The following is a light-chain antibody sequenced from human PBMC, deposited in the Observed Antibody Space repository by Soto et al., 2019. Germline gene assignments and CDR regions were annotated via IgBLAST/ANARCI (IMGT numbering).Light chain of an antibody. V-gene: IGLV8-61*01. CDR2: STN. Sequence: VVTQEPSFSVSPGRTVTLTCGLSSGSVSSSYYPSWYQQTPGQAPRTLIYSTNIRSFGVPDRFSGSILGNKAALTITGAQADDESDYYCVLYMGSGISMFGGGTKVTVL. CDR3: VLYMGSGISM. CDR1: SGSVSSSYY. J-gene: IGLJ3*02.